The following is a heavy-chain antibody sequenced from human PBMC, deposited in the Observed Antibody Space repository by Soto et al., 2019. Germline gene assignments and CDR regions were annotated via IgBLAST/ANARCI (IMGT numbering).Heavy chain of an antibody. J-gene: IGHJ5*02. CDR3: AKEGDVVVPAAMFGYRSSPFDP. D-gene: IGHD2-2*01. Sequence: GGSLRLSCAASGFTFSSYAMSWVRQAPGKGLEWVSAISGSGGSTYYADSVKGRFTISRDNSKNTLYLQMNSLRAEDTAVYYCAKEGDVVVPAAMFGYRSSPFDPWGQGTLVTVSS. V-gene: IGHV3-23*01. CDR2: ISGSGGST. CDR1: GFTFSSYA.